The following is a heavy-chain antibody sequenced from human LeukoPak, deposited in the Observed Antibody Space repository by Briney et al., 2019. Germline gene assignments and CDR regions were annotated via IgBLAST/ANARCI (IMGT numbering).Heavy chain of an antibody. CDR1: GYTFSDFY. V-gene: IGHV1-2*02. Sequence: ASVKVSCKASGYTFSDFYIHWVRQAPGQGLEYVGWITPKSGDTYSPQRFQGRVTMTRDTSISTAYMELSSLRSDDTAVYFCARVRLADERAWAYWGQGTLVTVSS. CDR2: ITPKSGDT. J-gene: IGHJ4*02. D-gene: IGHD3-3*02. CDR3: ARVRLADERAWAY.